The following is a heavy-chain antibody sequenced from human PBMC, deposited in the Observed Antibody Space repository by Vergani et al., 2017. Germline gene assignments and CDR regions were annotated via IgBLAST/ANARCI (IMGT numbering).Heavy chain of an antibody. Sequence: QLVESGGGWVQPGGSLRLSCVVSGFDFSSYIMNWVRQAPGKGLEWVSFVSTGTKSQSYAESVKGRFTISRDNAKNTLYLQMDSLGAEDTAVYYCARDGWELLDYFYYMDVWGKGTTVTVSS. D-gene: IGHD1-26*01. CDR3: ARDGWELLDYFYYMDV. CDR2: VSTGTKSQ. J-gene: IGHJ6*03. V-gene: IGHV3-48*04. CDR1: GFDFSSYI.